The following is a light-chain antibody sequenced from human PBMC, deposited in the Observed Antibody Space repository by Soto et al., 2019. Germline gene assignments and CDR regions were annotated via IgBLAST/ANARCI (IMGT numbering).Light chain of an antibody. J-gene: IGKJ1*01. CDR1: QSISSW. CDR2: DAS. CDR3: QQYNSYSPWT. V-gene: IGKV1-5*01. Sequence: DIQMTQSPSILSASVGDRVTITCRASQSISSWLAWYQQKPGKAPKILIYDASSLESGVPSRFSGSGSGTEFTLTISSLQPDDFATYYCQQYNSYSPWTFGQGTKVEI.